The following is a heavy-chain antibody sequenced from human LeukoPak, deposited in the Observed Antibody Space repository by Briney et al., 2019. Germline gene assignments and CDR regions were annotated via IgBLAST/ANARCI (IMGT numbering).Heavy chain of an antibody. Sequence: PGGSLRLSCAASGFTFSSFWMHWVRQPPGKGLVWVSGINSDGSTTGYADSVKGRFTISRDNAKSTAHLQMNSLRAEDTAVYYCARGGYGAHMGWGQGTLVTVSS. D-gene: IGHD5-18*01. CDR3: ARGGYGAHMG. J-gene: IGHJ4*02. CDR1: GFTFSSFW. CDR2: INSDGSTT. V-gene: IGHV3-74*01.